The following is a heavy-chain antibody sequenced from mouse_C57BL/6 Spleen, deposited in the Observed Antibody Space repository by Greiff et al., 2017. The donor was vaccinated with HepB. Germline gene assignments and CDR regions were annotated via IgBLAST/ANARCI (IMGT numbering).Heavy chain of an antibody. J-gene: IGHJ2*01. V-gene: IGHV1-54*01. CDR2: INPGSGGT. CDR1: GYAFTNYL. CDR3: ARWEEGYFDY. D-gene: IGHD4-1*01. Sequence: VQLQQSGAELVRPGTSVKVSCKASGYAFTNYLIEWVKQRPGQGLEWIGVINPGSGGTNYNEKFKGKATLTADKSSSTAYMQLSSLTSEDSAVYFCARWEEGYFDYWGQGTTLTVSS.